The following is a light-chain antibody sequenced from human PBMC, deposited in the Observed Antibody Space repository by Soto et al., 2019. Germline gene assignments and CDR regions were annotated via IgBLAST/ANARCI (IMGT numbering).Light chain of an antibody. Sequence: EIVLTQSPGTLSLSPGERATLSFRASQSVSSYLAWYQQKPGQAPRLLIYGASSRATGIPDRFSGSGSGTDFTLTINRLEPEDFAVYYCQQYGSSRTFGQGTKV. CDR1: QSVSSY. CDR3: QQYGSSRT. CDR2: GAS. V-gene: IGKV3-20*01. J-gene: IGKJ1*01.